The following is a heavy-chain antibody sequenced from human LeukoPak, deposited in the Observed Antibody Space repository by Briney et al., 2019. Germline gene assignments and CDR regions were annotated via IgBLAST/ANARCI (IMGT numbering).Heavy chain of an antibody. CDR3: TVTGLITMIVVVPNY. CDR2: IKSKTDGGTT. CDR1: GFTFSNAW. Sequence: GGSLRLSCAASGFTFSNAWMSWVRQAPGKGLEWVGRIKSKTDGGTTDYAAPVKGRFTISRDDSKNTLYLQMNSLKTEDTAVYYCTVTGLITMIVVVPNYRGQGTLVTVSS. D-gene: IGHD3-22*01. V-gene: IGHV3-15*01. J-gene: IGHJ4*02.